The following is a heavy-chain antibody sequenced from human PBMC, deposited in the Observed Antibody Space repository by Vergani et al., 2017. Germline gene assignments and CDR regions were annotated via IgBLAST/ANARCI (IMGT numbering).Heavy chain of an antibody. CDR3: AREGYCSSTSCYREGMDV. Sequence: QVQLVESGGGVVQPGGSLRLSCAASGFTFSSYGMHWVRQAPGKGLEWVSVIYSGGSTYYADSVKGRFTISRDNSKNTLYLQMNSLRAEDTAVYYCAREGYCSSTSCYREGMDVWGKGTTVTVSS. CDR1: GFTFSSYG. V-gene: IGHV3-NL1*01. J-gene: IGHJ6*03. CDR2: IYSGGST. D-gene: IGHD2-2*01.